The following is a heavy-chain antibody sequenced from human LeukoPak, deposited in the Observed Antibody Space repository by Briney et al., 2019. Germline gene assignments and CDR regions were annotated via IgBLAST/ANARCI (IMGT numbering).Heavy chain of an antibody. J-gene: IGHJ4*02. V-gene: IGHV3-30*18. CDR3: AKDRTHYGSGSYLFGY. Sequence: GRSLRLSCAASGFTFSSYGMHWVRQTPGKGLEWVAVISYDGSNKYYADSVKGRFTISRDNSKNTLYLQMNSLRAEDTAVYYCAKDRTHYGSGSYLFGYWGQGTLVTVSS. CDR2: ISYDGSNK. D-gene: IGHD3-10*01. CDR1: GFTFSSYG.